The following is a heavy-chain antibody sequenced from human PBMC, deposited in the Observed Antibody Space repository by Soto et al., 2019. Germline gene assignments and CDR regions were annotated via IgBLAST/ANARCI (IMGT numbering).Heavy chain of an antibody. V-gene: IGHV4-59*08. CDR3: ARRYGGTFDY. J-gene: IGHJ4*02. D-gene: IGHD2-15*01. Sequence: QVQLQESGPGLVKPSETLSLTCTVSGGSISSYYWSWIRQPPGKGLGWIGYIYYSGRTNYNPSLKSRVTISVDTSKNPFSLKLSSVTAADTAVYYCARRYGGTFDYWGQGTLVTVSS. CDR1: GGSISSYY. CDR2: IYYSGRT.